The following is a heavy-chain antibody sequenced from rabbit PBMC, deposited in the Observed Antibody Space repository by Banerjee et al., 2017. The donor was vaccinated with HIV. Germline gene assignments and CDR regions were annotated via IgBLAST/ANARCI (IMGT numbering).Heavy chain of an antibody. CDR2: IYGGSSGST. V-gene: IGHV1S45*01. CDR1: GFSFSSGYY. Sequence: QEQLEESGGGLVQPGGSLKVSCKASGFSFSSGYYMYWVRQAPGKGLEWIACIYGGSSGSTYYASWAKGRFTISKTSSTTVTLQMTSLTAADTATYFCARDLAGVIGWNFNLWGPGTLVTVS. J-gene: IGHJ4*01. CDR3: ARDLAGVIGWNFNL. D-gene: IGHD4-1*01.